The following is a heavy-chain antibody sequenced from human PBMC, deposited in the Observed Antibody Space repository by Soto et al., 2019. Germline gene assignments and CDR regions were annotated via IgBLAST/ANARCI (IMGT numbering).Heavy chain of an antibody. J-gene: IGHJ6*02. Sequence: PSETLSLTCTVSGGSISSGDYYWSWIRQPPGKGLEWIGYIYYSGSTYYNPSLKSRVTISVDTSKNQFSLKLSSVTAADTAVYYCAHEKLVPAAKVGNYYYGRDVGGQGTTVTVSS. CDR2: IYYSGST. CDR1: GGSISSGDYY. CDR3: AHEKLVPAAKVGNYYYGRDV. V-gene: IGHV4-30-4*01. D-gene: IGHD2-2*01.